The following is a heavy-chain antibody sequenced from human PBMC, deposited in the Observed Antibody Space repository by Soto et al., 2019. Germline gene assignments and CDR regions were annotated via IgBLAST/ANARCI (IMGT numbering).Heavy chain of an antibody. D-gene: IGHD6-19*01. CDR2: ISGSGGST. V-gene: IGHV3-23*01. Sequence: TGGSLRLSCAASGFTFSSYAMSWVRQAQGKGLEWVSAISGSGGSTYYADSVKGRFTISRDNSKNTLYLQMNSLRAEDTAVYYCAKQQWLPPIGAFDIWGQGTMVTVSS. CDR1: GFTFSSYA. J-gene: IGHJ3*02. CDR3: AKQQWLPPIGAFDI.